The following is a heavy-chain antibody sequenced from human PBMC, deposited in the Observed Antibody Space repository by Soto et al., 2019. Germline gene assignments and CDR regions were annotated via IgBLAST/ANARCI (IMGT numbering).Heavy chain of an antibody. V-gene: IGHV3-23*01. D-gene: IGHD3-10*01. CDR1: GFTFSSYA. CDR2: ISGSGGST. J-gene: IGHJ4*02. Sequence: EVQLLESGGGLVQPGGSLRLSCAASGFTFSSYAMSWVRQAPGKGLEWVSAISGSGGSTYYADSVKGRFTISRDNSKNTLYLQMNSLRAEDTAVYYCAKRNRFGLWFGAPKGITYYFAYWGQGTLVTVSS. CDR3: AKRNRFGLWFGAPKGITYYFAY.